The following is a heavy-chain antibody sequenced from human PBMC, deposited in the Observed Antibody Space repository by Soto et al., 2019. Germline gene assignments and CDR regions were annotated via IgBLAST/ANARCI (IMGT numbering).Heavy chain of an antibody. J-gene: IGHJ4*02. CDR2: IYHSGST. CDR1: SGSISSSNW. CDR3: ARAYSSGWYHYFDY. Sequence: SETLSLTCAVSSGSISSSNWWSWVRQPPGKGLEWIGEIYHSGSTNYNPSLKSRVTISVDKSKNQFSLKLSSVTAADTAVYYCARAYSSGWYHYFDYWGQGTLVTVSS. D-gene: IGHD6-19*01. V-gene: IGHV4-4*02.